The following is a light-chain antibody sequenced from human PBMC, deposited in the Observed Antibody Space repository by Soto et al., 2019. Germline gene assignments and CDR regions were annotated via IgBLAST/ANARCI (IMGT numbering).Light chain of an antibody. CDR2: WAS. V-gene: IGKV4-1*01. CDR1: QSVLYSSNNQNY. J-gene: IGKJ3*01. Sequence: DIVMTQSPDSLAVSLGERATINCKSSQSVLYSSNNQNYLAWYQQKPGQSPRLLIYWASTRESGVPDRFSGGGSGTDFTLTISSLQAEDVAVYYCQQYYSTPPTFVPGTKVDIK. CDR3: QQYYSTPPT.